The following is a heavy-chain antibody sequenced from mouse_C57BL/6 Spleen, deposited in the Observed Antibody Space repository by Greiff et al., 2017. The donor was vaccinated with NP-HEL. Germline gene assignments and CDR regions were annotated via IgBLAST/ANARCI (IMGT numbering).Heavy chain of an antibody. CDR3: ARRSNYEGVYAMDY. V-gene: IGHV1-54*01. Sequence: VQLVESGAELVRPGTSVKVSCKASGYAFTNYLIEWVKQRPGQGLEWIGVINPGSGGTNYNEKFKGKATLTADKSSSTAYMQLSSLTSEDSAVYFCARRSNYEGVYAMDYWGQGTSVTVSS. CDR1: GYAFTNYL. CDR2: INPGSGGT. D-gene: IGHD2-5*01. J-gene: IGHJ4*01.